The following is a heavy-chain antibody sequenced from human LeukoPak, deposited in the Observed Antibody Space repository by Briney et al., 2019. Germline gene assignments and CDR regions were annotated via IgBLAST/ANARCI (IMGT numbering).Heavy chain of an antibody. J-gene: IGHJ3*02. CDR2: ISSSSSYI. CDR1: GFTFSSYS. D-gene: IGHD3-16*01. V-gene: IGHV3-21*01. CDR3: AREGDPTFEDAFDI. Sequence: KPGGSLRLSCAASGFTFSSYSMNWVRQAPGKGLEWVSSISSSSSYIYYADSVKGRFTISRDNAKNSLYLQMNSLRAADTAVYYCAREGDPTFEDAFDIWGQGTMVTVSS.